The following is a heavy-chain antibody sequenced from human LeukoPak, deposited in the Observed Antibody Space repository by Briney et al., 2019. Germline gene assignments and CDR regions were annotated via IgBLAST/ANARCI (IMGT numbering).Heavy chain of an antibody. V-gene: IGHV3-23*01. CDR1: GFTLSSYW. J-gene: IGHJ4*02. CDR2: INGRGGST. Sequence: PGGSLRPSCAASGFTLSSYWMSWVRQAPGKGLEWVSSINGRGGSTYYADSGKGRFTISRDNSKNTLYLQMNSLRAEDTAMYYCARRAGAYSHPYDYWGQGTLVTVSS. CDR3: ARRAGAYSHPYDY. D-gene: IGHD4/OR15-4a*01.